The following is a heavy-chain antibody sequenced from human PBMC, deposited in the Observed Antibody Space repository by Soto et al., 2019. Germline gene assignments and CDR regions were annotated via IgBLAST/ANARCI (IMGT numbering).Heavy chain of an antibody. V-gene: IGHV1-8*01. CDR3: ARGPPVWFGEPNYYYCMDV. D-gene: IGHD3-10*01. J-gene: IGHJ6*03. CDR1: GYTFTSYD. CDR2: MNPNSGNT. Sequence: ASVKVSCKASGYTFTSYDINWVRQATGQGLEWMGWMNPNSGNTGYAQKFQGRVTMTRNTSISTAYMELSSLRSEDTAVYYCARGPPVWFGEPNYYYCMDVWGKGTTVTVSS.